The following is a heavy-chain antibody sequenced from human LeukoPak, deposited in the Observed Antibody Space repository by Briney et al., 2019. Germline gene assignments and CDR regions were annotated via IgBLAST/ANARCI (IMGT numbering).Heavy chain of an antibody. V-gene: IGHV4-61*02. Sequence: PSETLSLTCTVSGGSIRSGSYSWSWIRQPAGKGLEWIGRIYTSGSTNYNPSLKSRVTISVDTSKNPFSLKLSSVTAADTAVYYCARYYDFWSGYYGEPRNGGFDPWGQGTLVTVSS. CDR1: GGSIRSGSYS. J-gene: IGHJ5*02. CDR3: ARYYDFWSGYYGEPRNGGFDP. D-gene: IGHD3-3*01. CDR2: IYTSGST.